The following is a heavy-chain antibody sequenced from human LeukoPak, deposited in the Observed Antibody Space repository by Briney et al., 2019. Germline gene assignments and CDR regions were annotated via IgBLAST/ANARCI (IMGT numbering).Heavy chain of an antibody. CDR2: INSDGSWT. CDR3: VSFYETY. J-gene: IGHJ4*02. D-gene: IGHD2/OR15-2a*01. V-gene: IGHV3-74*01. CDR1: GNYW. Sequence: GGSLRLSCAASGNYWMHWVRQAPGKGLVWVSHINSDGSWTSYADSVKGRFSISKDNAKNTVYLQINSLRAEDTAVYYCVSFYETYWGRGTLVTVSS.